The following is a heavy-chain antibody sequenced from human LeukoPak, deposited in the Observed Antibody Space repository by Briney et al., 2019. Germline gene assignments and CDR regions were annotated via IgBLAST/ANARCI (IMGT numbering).Heavy chain of an antibody. CDR1: GFTFSSYS. V-gene: IGHV3-21*01. CDR2: ISSSSSYI. CDR3: AREGQLPDDYYGSGN. Sequence: GGSLRPSCAASGFTFSSYSMNWVRQAPGKGLEWVSSISSSSSYIYYADSVKGRFTISRDNAKNSLYLQMNSLRAEDTAVYYCAREGQLPDDYYGSGNWGQGTLVTVSS. J-gene: IGHJ4*02. D-gene: IGHD3-10*01.